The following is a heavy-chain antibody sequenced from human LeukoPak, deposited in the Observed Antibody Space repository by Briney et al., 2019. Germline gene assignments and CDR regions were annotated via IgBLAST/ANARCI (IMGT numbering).Heavy chain of an antibody. Sequence: GGSLRLSCAASGFTFSSYAMSWVRQAPGKGLEWVSAISGSGGSTYYADSVKGRFTISRDNSKNTLYLQMNSLRAEDTAVYYCARDTYDILTGYYKWAFDIWGQGTMVTVSS. V-gene: IGHV3-23*01. D-gene: IGHD3-9*01. J-gene: IGHJ3*02. CDR1: GFTFSSYA. CDR2: ISGSGGST. CDR3: ARDTYDILTGYYKWAFDI.